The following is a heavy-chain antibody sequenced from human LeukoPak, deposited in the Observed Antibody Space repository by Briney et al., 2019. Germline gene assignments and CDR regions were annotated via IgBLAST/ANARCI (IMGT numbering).Heavy chain of an antibody. J-gene: IGHJ6*02. D-gene: IGHD6-13*01. CDR3: ARGREQQLVRGYYYYGMDV. V-gene: IGHV4-34*01. Sequence: PSESLSLTCAVYGGSFSGYYWSWIRQPPGKGLEWIGEINHGGSTNYNPSLKSRVTISVDTSKNQFSLKLSSVTAADTAVYYCARGREQQLVRGYYYYGMDVWGQGTTVTVSS. CDR1: GGSFSGYY. CDR2: INHGGST.